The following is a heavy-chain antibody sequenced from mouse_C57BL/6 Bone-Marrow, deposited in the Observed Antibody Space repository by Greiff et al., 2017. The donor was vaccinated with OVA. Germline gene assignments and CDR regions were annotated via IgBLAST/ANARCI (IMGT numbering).Heavy chain of an antibody. D-gene: IGHD1-1*01. CDR3: ARSVIYYYGSSSYYYAMGG. Sequence: VQLQQSGAELVKPGASVKLSCTASGFNITDYYMHWVKQRTEQGLEWIGRIDPEDGETKYAPKFQGKATLTADTSSNTAYLQRSSLTSEDTAVYYCARSVIYYYGSSSYYYAMGGWGQGTSGTVSS. CDR2: IDPEDGET. J-gene: IGHJ4*01. V-gene: IGHV14-2*01. CDR1: GFNITDYY.